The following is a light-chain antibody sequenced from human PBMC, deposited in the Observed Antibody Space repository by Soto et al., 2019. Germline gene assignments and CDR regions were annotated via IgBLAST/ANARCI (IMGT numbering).Light chain of an antibody. CDR3: LQHNEFWWT. V-gene: IGKV1-17*01. CDR2: AAS. Sequence: DIQMTQSPSSLSASVEDRVIITCLASQSIGDALGWYQQKPGKAPKRLIYAASTLQSGVPSRFSGSGSGTEFTLTISSLQPDDFATYYCLQHNEFWWTFGQGTKVDI. J-gene: IGKJ1*01. CDR1: QSIGDA.